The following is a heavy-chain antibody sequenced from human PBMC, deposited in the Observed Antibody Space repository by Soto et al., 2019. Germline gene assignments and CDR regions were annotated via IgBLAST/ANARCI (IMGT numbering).Heavy chain of an antibody. D-gene: IGHD1-26*01. J-gene: IGHJ4*02. CDR1: GGSISSSNW. Sequence: SETLSLTCAVSGGSISSSNWWSWVRQPPGKGLEWIGEIYHSGSTNYNPSLKSRVTISVDKSKNQFSLKLSSVTAADTAVYYCARDFFGSYLDFDYWGQGTLVTVSS. V-gene: IGHV4-4*02. CDR3: ARDFFGSYLDFDY. CDR2: IYHSGST.